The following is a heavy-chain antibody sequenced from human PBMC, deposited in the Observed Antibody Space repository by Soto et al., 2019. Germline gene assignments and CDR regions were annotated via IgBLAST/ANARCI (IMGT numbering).Heavy chain of an antibody. J-gene: IGHJ4*02. D-gene: IGHD2-2*01. V-gene: IGHV3-9*01. CDR1: GFSFDHYA. CDR2: ISWNSGNT. CDR3: ARSPPSCSSINCRAYFDY. Sequence: EVQLVESGGGLVQPGRSLRLSCAASGFSFDHYAMHWVRQAPGKGLEWVSSISWNSGNTDYADSVKGRFIISRDSAKNSMYLQMNSLRAEDTALYYCARSPPSCSSINCRAYFDYWGQGTLVTVSS.